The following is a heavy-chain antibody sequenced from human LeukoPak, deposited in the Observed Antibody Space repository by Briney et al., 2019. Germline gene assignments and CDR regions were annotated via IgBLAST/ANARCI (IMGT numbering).Heavy chain of an antibody. CDR3: AKNGGASSSYNFDL. CDR2: LTASGGST. J-gene: IGHJ2*01. V-gene: IGHV3-23*01. CDR1: GFAFSSYA. Sequence: GSLRLSCAASGFAFSSYAMSWVRQAPGRGLEWVSTLTASGGSTYYADSVRGRFTVSRDNSKNTLYLQMNSLRAEDTAMYFCAKNGGASSSYNFDLWAVAPWSLSPQ. D-gene: IGHD6-6*01.